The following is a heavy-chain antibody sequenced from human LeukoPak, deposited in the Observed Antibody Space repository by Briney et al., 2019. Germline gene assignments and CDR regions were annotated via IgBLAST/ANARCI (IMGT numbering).Heavy chain of an antibody. CDR1: GGTFTSYA. Sequence: GASVKVSCKASGGTFTSYAISWVRQAPGQGLEWMGGIIPIFGTANYAQKFQGRVTITADESTSTAYMELSSLRSEDTAVYYCAELHYYYYYMDVWGKGTTVTVSS. J-gene: IGHJ6*03. CDR3: AELHYYYYYMDV. V-gene: IGHV1-69*13. CDR2: IIPIFGTA. D-gene: IGHD3-10*01.